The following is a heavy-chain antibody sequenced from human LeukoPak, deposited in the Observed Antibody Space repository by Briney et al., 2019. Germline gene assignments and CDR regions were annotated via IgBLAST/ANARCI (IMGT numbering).Heavy chain of an antibody. CDR2: ISSSSSTI. Sequence: PGGSLRLSCAVSGFTFSSYSMNWVRQAPGKGLEWVSYISSSSSTIYYADSVKGRFTISRDNPKNSLYLQMNSLRAEDTAVYYCARASGIAAAGTGFDYWGQGTLVTVSS. CDR1: GFTFSSYS. J-gene: IGHJ4*02. V-gene: IGHV3-48*04. CDR3: ARASGIAAAGTGFDY. D-gene: IGHD6-13*01.